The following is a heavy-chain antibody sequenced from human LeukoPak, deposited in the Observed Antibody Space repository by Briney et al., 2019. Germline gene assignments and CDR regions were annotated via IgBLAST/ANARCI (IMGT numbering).Heavy chain of an antibody. J-gene: IGHJ3*01. CDR2: INADGSTT. V-gene: IGHV3-74*01. D-gene: IGHD1-14*01. CDR1: GFTFGNSW. Sequence: PGGSLRLSCAASGFTFGNSWVHWVRQAPGKGLVWVSLINADGSTTTYADSVKGRFTISRDNARNTLSLQINSLTIEDTAVYYCVVVVEPPDSDGFDVWGQGTIITVSS. CDR3: VVVVEPPDSDGFDV.